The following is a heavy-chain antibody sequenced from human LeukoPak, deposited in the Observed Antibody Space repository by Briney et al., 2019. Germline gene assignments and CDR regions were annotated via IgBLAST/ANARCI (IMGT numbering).Heavy chain of an antibody. V-gene: IGHV4-59*08. CDR3: ARMNGNYDILN. CDR1: GDSISSHY. D-gene: IGHD3-9*01. CDR2: VYFTGST. Sequence: SETLSLTCTVSGDSISSHYWGWIRQSPGQGLEWIGYVYFTGSTNYHPPLKSRVTISIDTSKTQFSLRLSSVIAADTAVYYCARMNGNYDILNWGQGTLVTVSS. J-gene: IGHJ4*02.